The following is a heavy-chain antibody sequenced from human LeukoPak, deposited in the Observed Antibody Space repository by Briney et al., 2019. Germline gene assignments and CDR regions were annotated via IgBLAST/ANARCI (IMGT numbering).Heavy chain of an antibody. CDR2: IYYSGST. CDR3: ARPVLYPIHDAFDI. Sequence: SETLSLTCTVSGGSISSHYWSWIRQPPGKGLEWIGYIYYSGSTNYNPSLKSRVTISVDTSKNQFSLKLSSVTAADTAVYYCARPVLYPIHDAFDIWGQGTMVTVSS. D-gene: IGHD4/OR15-4a*01. J-gene: IGHJ3*02. V-gene: IGHV4-59*11. CDR1: GGSISSHY.